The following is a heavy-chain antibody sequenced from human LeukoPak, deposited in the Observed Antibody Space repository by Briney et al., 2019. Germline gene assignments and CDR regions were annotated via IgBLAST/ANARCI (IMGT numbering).Heavy chain of an antibody. CDR3: ARDPLHIVVVTAKPSNWFDP. V-gene: IGHV4-38-2*02. Sequence: SETLSLTCAVSGYSISSGYYWGWIRRPPGKGLEWIGRIYHSGITYYNPSLKSRVTISVDTSKNQFSLKLRSVTAADTAVYYCARDPLHIVVVTAKPSNWFDPWGQGTLVTVSS. CDR2: IYHSGIT. D-gene: IGHD2-21*02. CDR1: GYSISSGYY. J-gene: IGHJ5*02.